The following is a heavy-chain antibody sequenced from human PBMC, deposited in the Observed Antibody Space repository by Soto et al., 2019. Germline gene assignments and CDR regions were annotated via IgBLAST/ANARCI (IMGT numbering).Heavy chain of an antibody. CDR3: VHSPAHCSGAGCEYFDY. CDR1: GFSLSTNAVG. J-gene: IGHJ4*02. CDR2: IYGDDAK. V-gene: IGHV2-5*02. D-gene: IGHD2-15*01. Sequence: QITLKESGPPLVKPTQTLTLTCTFSGFSLSTNAVGVGWIRQPPGKALEWLTNIYGDDAKWYSPSLKSRLTITKDTSKNRVVLTMTNMDPVDTATYYCVHSPAHCSGAGCEYFDYWGLGTLVTVSS.